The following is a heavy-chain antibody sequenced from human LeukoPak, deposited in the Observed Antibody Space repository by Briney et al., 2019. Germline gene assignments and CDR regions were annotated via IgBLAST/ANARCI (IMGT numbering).Heavy chain of an antibody. CDR3: ASSIAAATYLIQR. V-gene: IGHV4-4*02. CDR1: GGSISSSNW. Sequence: TSETLSLTCAVSGGSISSSNWWSWVRQPPGKGLEWIGEIYHSGSTNYNPSLKSRVTISVDKSKNQFSLKLSSVTAADTAVYYCASSIAAATYLIQRWGQGTLVTVSS. CDR2: IYHSGST. J-gene: IGHJ4*02. D-gene: IGHD6-13*01.